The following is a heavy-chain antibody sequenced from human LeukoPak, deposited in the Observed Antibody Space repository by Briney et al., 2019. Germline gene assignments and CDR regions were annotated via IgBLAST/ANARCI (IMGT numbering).Heavy chain of an antibody. CDR1: GFTVSSNY. CDR2: IYSGGST. CDR3: ARENGAAAGGYYYYYYGMDV. Sequence: GGSLRLSCAASGFTVSSNYMSWVRHAPGEGVEGVSVIYSGGSTYYADSVKGRFTISRHNSKNTLYLQMNSLRAEDTAVYYCARENGAAAGGYYYYYYGMDVWGQGTTVTVSS. V-gene: IGHV3-53*04. D-gene: IGHD6-13*01. J-gene: IGHJ6*02.